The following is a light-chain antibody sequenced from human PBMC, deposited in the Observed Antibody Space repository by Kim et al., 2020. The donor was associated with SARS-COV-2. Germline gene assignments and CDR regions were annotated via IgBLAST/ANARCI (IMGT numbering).Light chain of an antibody. Sequence: AANSCRSRQSLVYSDGNTYLSGFQQRPGKSPRRLIYKVSNRDSGVPDRFSGSGSGTDFTLQISRVEAEDVGVYYCMQGTHWPFTFGPGTKVDIK. CDR2: KVS. CDR1: QSLVYSDGNTY. V-gene: IGKV2-30*01. CDR3: MQGTHWPFT. J-gene: IGKJ3*01.